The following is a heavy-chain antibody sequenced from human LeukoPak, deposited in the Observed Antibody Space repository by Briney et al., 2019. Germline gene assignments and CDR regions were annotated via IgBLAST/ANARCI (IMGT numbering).Heavy chain of an antibody. J-gene: IGHJ4*02. Sequence: ASVKVSCKVSGYTLTELSTHWVRQAPGKGLEWMGGFDPEDGETIYAQKFQGRVTMTEDTSTDTAYTELSSLRSEDTAVYYCATVRRSSGYYYSLYYFDYWGQGTLVTVSS. CDR1: GYTLTELS. CDR2: FDPEDGET. D-gene: IGHD3-22*01. CDR3: ATVRRSSGYYYSLYYFDY. V-gene: IGHV1-24*01.